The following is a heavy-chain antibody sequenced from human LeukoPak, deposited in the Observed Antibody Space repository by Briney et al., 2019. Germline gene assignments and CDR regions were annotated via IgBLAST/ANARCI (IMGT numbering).Heavy chain of an antibody. V-gene: IGHV3-48*02. CDR2: ISSSSSTI. CDR1: GFTFSSYS. J-gene: IGHJ6*02. CDR3: ARERTTVISSYGMDV. D-gene: IGHD4-11*01. Sequence: QPGGSLRLSCAASGFTFSSYSMNWVRQAPGKGLEWVSYISSSSSTIYYADSVKGRFTISRDNAKNSLYLQTNSLRDEDTAVYYCARERTTVISSYGMDVWGQGTTVTVSS.